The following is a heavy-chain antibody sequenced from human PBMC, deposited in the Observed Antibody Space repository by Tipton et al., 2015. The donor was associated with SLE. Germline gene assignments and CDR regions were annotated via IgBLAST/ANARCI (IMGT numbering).Heavy chain of an antibody. V-gene: IGHV3-74*01. CDR3: AKDGIGTGGSPAVY. CDR2: INSDGSST. D-gene: IGHD3-16*01. J-gene: IGHJ4*02. CDR1: GFTFSSYW. Sequence: SLRLSCAASGFTFSSYWMHWVRQAPGKGLVWVSRINSDGSSTSYADSVKGRFTISRDNSKNTLYLQMNSLRAEDTAVYYCAKDGIGTGGSPAVYWGQGTLVTVSS.